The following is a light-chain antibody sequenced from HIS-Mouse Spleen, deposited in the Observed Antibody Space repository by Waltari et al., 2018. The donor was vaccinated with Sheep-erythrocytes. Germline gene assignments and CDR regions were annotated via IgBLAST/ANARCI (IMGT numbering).Light chain of an antibody. J-gene: IGLJ3*02. Sequence: QSALTQPASVSGAPGQSITISCTGTSSDVGSYNLFPWYQQPPGKAPKLMIYEGSKRPSGVSNRFSGSKSGNTASLTISGLQAEDEADYYCCSYAGSSTPWVFGGGTKLTVL. V-gene: IGLV2-23*01. CDR1: SSDVGSYNL. CDR2: EGS. CDR3: CSYAGSSTPWV.